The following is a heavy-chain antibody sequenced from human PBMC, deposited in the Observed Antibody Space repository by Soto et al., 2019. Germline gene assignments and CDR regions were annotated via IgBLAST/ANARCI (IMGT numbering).Heavy chain of an antibody. CDR2: IGGSGYTI. J-gene: IGHJ6*02. V-gene: IGHV3-48*03. Sequence: EVQLVESGGGLAQPGGSLRLSCAASGFTFSSFEMNWVRQAPGKGLEWLSYIGGSGYTIYYADSVKGRFTISRDNARNSLYLQMNSLRAEDTAVYYCARDREEWNTAMGRYFHYCLDVWGQGTTVTVAS. D-gene: IGHD5-18*01. CDR3: ARDREEWNTAMGRYFHYCLDV. CDR1: GFTFSSFE.